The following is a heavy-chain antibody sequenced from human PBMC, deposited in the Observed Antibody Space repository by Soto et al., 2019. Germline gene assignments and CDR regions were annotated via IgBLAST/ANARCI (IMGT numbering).Heavy chain of an antibody. CDR1: GDSVSSNSAG. CDR2: TYYKSKWYY. V-gene: IGHV6-1*01. D-gene: IGHD1-1*01. CDR3: ARGSWDDVSGHYYMDV. J-gene: IGHJ6*03. Sequence: QVQLQQSSPGLVKPSQALSLTCDISGDSVSSNSAGWNWIRQTPSRGLKWLGRTYYKSKWYYTYAASVKSRITVSPDTSKNQFSLQLTSVTPEDTAVYYCARGSWDDVSGHYYMDVWDKGTTVTVSS.